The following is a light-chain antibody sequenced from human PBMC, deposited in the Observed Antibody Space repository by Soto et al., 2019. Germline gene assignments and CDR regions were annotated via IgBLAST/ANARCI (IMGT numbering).Light chain of an antibody. CDR3: NSYTSSTAYV. J-gene: IGLJ1*01. CDR1: SSDVGRYNY. Sequence: QSVLAQPASVSGSPGQSITISCTGASSDVGRYNYVSWYQLHPGKAPKLIIYEVSNRPSGVSNRFSGSKSGNTASLTISGLRAEDEADYYCNSYTSSTAYVFGTWTKV. CDR2: EVS. V-gene: IGLV2-14*01.